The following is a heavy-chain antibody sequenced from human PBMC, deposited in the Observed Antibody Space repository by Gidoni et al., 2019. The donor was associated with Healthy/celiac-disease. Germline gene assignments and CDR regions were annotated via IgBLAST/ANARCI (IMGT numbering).Heavy chain of an antibody. Sequence: QVQLQESGPGLVKPSETLSLTCTVSGGSISSHYWSWIRQPPGKGLEWIGYIYYSGSTNYNPSLKSRVTISVDTSKNQFSLELSSVTAADTAVYYCARHGGYSYGTFDYWGQGTLVTVSS. V-gene: IGHV4-59*08. CDR3: ARHGGYSYGTFDY. CDR2: IYYSGST. CDR1: GGSISSHY. J-gene: IGHJ4*02. D-gene: IGHD5-18*01.